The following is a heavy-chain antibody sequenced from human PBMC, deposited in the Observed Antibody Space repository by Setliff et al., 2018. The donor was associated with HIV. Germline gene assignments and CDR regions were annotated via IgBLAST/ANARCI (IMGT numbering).Heavy chain of an antibody. J-gene: IGHJ3*02. CDR2: VYHSGTI. Sequence: PSETLSLTCAVSGASISSGGYSWSWIRQPPGKGLEWIGYVYHSGTIYYTPSLKSRLSISVDRPSNQLSLKINSVTAADTAVYYCATSSAWYDYGAFDIWGQGTMVTVS. CDR1: GASISSGGYS. D-gene: IGHD6-19*01. CDR3: ATSSAWYDYGAFDI. V-gene: IGHV4-30-2*01.